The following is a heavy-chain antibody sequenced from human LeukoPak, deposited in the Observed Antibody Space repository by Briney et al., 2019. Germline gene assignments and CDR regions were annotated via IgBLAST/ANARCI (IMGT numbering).Heavy chain of an antibody. J-gene: IGHJ3*01. CDR3: AKYYLRSRFSLPIS. CDR2: ISGSGGST. CDR1: GFTFTSYA. Sequence: PGGSLRLSCAASGFTFTSYAMSWVRQAPGKGLEWVSVISGSGGSTYYADSVKGRFTISRDNSKNSLYLQMNSLRAEDTALYYCAKYYLRSRFSLPISWGQGTMVTVSS. D-gene: IGHD3-22*01. V-gene: IGHV3-23*01.